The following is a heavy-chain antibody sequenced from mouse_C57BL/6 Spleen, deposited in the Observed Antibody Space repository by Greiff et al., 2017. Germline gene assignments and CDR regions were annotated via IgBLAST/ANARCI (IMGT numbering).Heavy chain of an antibody. CDR3: ARALYSNSTY. CDR2: ISDGGSYT. V-gene: IGHV5-4*01. J-gene: IGHJ2*01. CDR1: GFTFSSYA. Sequence: EVQLVESGGGLVKPGGSLKLSCAASGFTFSSYAMSWVRQTPEKRLEWVATISDGGSYTYYPDNVKGRFTISRDNAKNNLYLQMSHLKSEDTAMYYCARALYSNSTYWGQGTTLTVSS. D-gene: IGHD2-5*01.